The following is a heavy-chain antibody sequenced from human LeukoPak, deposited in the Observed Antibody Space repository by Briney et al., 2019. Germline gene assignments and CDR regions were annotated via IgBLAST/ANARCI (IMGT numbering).Heavy chain of an antibody. V-gene: IGHV3-53*05. CDR2: IYSGGST. CDR3: ATLTQLPGVTAIWGNWFDP. Sequence: GGSLRLSCAASGFTVSSNYMNWVRQAPGKGLECVSLIYSGGSTYYADSVKGRFTIYRDNSKNTLYLQMHSLRSEDTAVYYCATLTQLPGVTAIWGNWFDPWGQGTLVTVSS. J-gene: IGHJ5*02. CDR1: GFTVSSNY. D-gene: IGHD2-21*02.